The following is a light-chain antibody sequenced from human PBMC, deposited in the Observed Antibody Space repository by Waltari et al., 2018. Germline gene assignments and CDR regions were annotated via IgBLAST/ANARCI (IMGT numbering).Light chain of an antibody. V-gene: IGKV3-20*01. J-gene: IGKJ1*01. CDR2: GAS. Sequence: EIVLTQSPGTLSLSPGERPTLSCWASQSVGRSLAWYQQKRGQAPRLLIYGASTRASGIPDRFSGSGSGTDFSLTISRLEPEDFAVYYCQHYVRLPVTFGQGTKVEIK. CDR1: QSVGRS. CDR3: QHYVRLPVT.